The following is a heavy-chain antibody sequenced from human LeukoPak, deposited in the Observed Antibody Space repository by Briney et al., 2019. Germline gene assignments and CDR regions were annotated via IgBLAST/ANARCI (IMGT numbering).Heavy chain of an antibody. V-gene: IGHV3-53*01. Sequence: PGGSLRLSCAASGFTVSSNYMSWVRQAPGKGLEWVSVIYSGGSTYYADSVKGRFTISRDNSKNTLYLQMNSLRAEDTAVYYCARGRFRWELEIRDFDYWGQGTLVTVSS. CDR3: ARGRFRWELEIRDFDY. CDR1: GFTVSSNY. CDR2: IYSGGST. D-gene: IGHD1-26*01. J-gene: IGHJ4*02.